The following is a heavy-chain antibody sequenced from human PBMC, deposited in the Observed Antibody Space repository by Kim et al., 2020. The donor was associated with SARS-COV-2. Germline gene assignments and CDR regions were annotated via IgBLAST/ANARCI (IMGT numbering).Heavy chain of an antibody. CDR1: GGSISSSNW. CDR2: IYHSGST. Sequence: SETLSLTCAVSGGSISSSNWWSWVRQPPGKGLEWIGEIYHSGSTNYNPSLKSRVTISVDKSKNQFSLKLSSVTTADTAVYYCARAGGWYIGSMFDYWGQGTLVTVSS. D-gene: IGHD6-19*01. CDR3: ARAGGWYIGSMFDY. J-gene: IGHJ4*02. V-gene: IGHV4-4*02.